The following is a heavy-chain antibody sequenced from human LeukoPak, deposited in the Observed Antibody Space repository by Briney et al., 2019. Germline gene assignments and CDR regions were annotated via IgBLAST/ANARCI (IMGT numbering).Heavy chain of an antibody. J-gene: IGHJ4*02. CDR3: ARVNRRGGRTTTVVTRPDY. Sequence: GGSLRLSCAASGFTFSSYGMHWVRQAPGKGLEWVAVISYDGSNKYYADSVKGRLTISRDNSKNTLYLQMNSLRAEDTAVYYCARVNRRGGRTTTVVTRPDYWGQGTLVTVSS. V-gene: IGHV3-30*03. CDR2: ISYDGSNK. CDR1: GFTFSSYG. D-gene: IGHD4-23*01.